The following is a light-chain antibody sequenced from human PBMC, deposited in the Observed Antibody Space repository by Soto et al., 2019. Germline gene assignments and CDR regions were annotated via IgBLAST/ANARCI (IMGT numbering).Light chain of an antibody. J-gene: IGLJ2*01. CDR1: SSDIGAYNF. CDR2: DVN. CDR3: TSWTTSTTMI. Sequence: QSALTEPASVSGSPGQSITISCTGTSSDIGAYNFVSWYQQHPGKAPKLMLYDVNIRPSGVSNRFSGSKSGNTASLTISGLQAEDEADYYCTSWTTSTTMIFGRGTTLTVL. V-gene: IGLV2-14*03.